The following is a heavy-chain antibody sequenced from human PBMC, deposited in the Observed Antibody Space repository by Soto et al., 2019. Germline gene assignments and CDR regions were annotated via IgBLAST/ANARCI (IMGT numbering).Heavy chain of an antibody. CDR1: GFTFNKYA. CDR2: ISGSGAST. D-gene: IGHD2-15*01. J-gene: IGHJ3*02. CDR3: AKDRMNHNSVWDPFDI. Sequence: GGSLRLSCVASGFTFNKYALAWARQAPGKGLEWVSAISGSGASTYDADSVKGRFTISRDNSNNTLYLQMNSLRAEDTAVYYCAKDRMNHNSVWDPFDIWGQGTMVTVSS. V-gene: IGHV3-23*01.